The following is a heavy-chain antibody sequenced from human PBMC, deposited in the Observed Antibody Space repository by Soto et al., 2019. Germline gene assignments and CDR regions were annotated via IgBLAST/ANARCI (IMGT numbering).Heavy chain of an antibody. J-gene: IGHJ6*02. CDR2: ISYDGSNK. CDR1: GFTFSSYG. Sequence: AGGSLRLSCAASGFTFSSYGMHWVRQAPGKGLEWVAVISYDGSNKYYADSVKGRFTISRDNSKNTLYLQMNSLRAEDTAVYYCAKDGSGSYFWTNYYYGMDVWGQGTTVTVSS. V-gene: IGHV3-30*18. CDR3: AKDGSGSYFWTNYYYGMDV. D-gene: IGHD1-26*01.